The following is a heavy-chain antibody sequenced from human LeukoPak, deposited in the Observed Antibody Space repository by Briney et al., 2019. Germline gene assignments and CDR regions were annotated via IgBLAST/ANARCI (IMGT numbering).Heavy chain of an antibody. J-gene: IGHJ3*01. V-gene: IGHV3-53*01. CDR1: GFTVGSNY. CDR2: IHGGGGT. Sequence: GGSLRLSCAASGFTVGSNYMSWVRQAPGKGLEWVSLIHGGGGTYHADFVKGRFTISRDTAKNTLSLQMSSLRAEDTAVYYCAVEVTATDNGFDVWGQGTLVTVSS. D-gene: IGHD2-21*02. CDR3: AVEVTATDNGFDV.